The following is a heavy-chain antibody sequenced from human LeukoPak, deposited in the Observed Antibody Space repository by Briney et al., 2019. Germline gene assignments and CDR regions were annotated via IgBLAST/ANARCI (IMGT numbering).Heavy chain of an antibody. J-gene: IGHJ5*02. CDR3: AREGCSSTSCYRINWFDP. CDR2: IYTSGST. CDR1: GGSISSGSYY. V-gene: IGHV4-61*02. D-gene: IGHD2-2*01. Sequence: SQTLSLTCTVSGGSISSGSYYWSWIRQPAGKGLEWIGRIYTSGSTNYNPSLKSRVTISVDTSKNQSSLKLSSVTAADTAVYYCAREGCSSTSCYRINWFDPWGQGTLVTVSS.